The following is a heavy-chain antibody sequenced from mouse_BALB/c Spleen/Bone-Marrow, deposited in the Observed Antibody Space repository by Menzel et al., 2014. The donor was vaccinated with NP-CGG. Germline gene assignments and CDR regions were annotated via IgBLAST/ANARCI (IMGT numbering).Heavy chain of an antibody. CDR2: IYPGNVNT. V-gene: IGHV1S56*01. CDR3: ARSRWDGYDDYAMDY. CDR1: GYTFTSYY. D-gene: IGHD2-2*01. Sequence: QVQLQQSGPELVKPGASVRISCKASGYTFTSYYIHWVKQRPGQGLERIGWIYPGNVNTKCNEKFKGKATLTADKSSSTAYMQLSSLTSEDSAVYFCARSRWDGYDDYAMDYWGQGTSVTVSS. J-gene: IGHJ4*01.